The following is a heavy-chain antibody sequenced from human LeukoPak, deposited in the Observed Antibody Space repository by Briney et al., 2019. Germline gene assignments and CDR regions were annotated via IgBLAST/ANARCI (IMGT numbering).Heavy chain of an antibody. CDR1: GFTFSSYA. V-gene: IGHV3-30*04. CDR3: ARELLWFGGMDV. J-gene: IGHJ6*02. CDR2: ISYDGSNK. D-gene: IGHD3-10*01. Sequence: GSLRLSCAASGFTFSSYAMHWVRQAPGKGLEWVAVISYDGSNKYYADSVKGRFTISRDNSKNTLYLQMNSLRAEDTAVYYCARELLWFGGMDVWGQGTTVTVSS.